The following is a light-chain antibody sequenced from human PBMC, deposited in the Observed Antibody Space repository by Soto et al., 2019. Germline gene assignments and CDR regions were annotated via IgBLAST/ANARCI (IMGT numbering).Light chain of an antibody. CDR1: QSVSSN. J-gene: IGKJ4*01. CDR2: GAS. V-gene: IGKV3-15*01. CDR3: QQLYTYPLT. Sequence: EIVMTQSPATLSVSPGERATLSCRASQSVSSNLAWYQQKPGQAPRLLIYGASTRATGIPARFSGSGSGTEFTLTISSLQSEDFAVYYCQQLYTYPLTFGGGTKVEIK.